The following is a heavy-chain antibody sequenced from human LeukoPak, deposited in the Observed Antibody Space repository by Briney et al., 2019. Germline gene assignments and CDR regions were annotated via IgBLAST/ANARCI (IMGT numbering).Heavy chain of an antibody. Sequence: ASVKLSCKASGVTFSSYSISWVRQAPGQGLEWMGRIIPILGIANYAQKVQGRVTITADKSTSTAYMELSSLGSEETAVYYCARDRVRRFGGYSYGHNWFDPWGQGTLVTVSS. J-gene: IGHJ5*02. CDR2: IIPILGIA. D-gene: IGHD5-18*01. CDR1: GVTFSSYS. V-gene: IGHV1-69*04. CDR3: ARDRVRRFGGYSYGHNWFDP.